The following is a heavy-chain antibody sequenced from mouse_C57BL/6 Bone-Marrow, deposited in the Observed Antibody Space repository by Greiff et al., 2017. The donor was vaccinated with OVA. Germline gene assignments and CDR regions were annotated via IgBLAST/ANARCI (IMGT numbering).Heavy chain of an antibody. Sequence: VQLQQSGPELVKPGASVKISCKASGYAFSSSWMNWVKQRPGKGLEWIGRIYPGDGDTNYNGKFKGKATLTADKSSSTAYMQLSILTSEDSAVYFCARGSNRFAYWGQGTLVTVSA. V-gene: IGHV1-82*01. CDR3: ARGSNRFAY. CDR2: IYPGDGDT. D-gene: IGHD2-5*01. CDR1: GYAFSSSW. J-gene: IGHJ3*01.